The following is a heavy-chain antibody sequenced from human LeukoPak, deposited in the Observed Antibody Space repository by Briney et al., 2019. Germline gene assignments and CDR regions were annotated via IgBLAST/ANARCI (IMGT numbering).Heavy chain of an antibody. CDR2: IYYSGST. CDR1: GGSISSYY. V-gene: IGHV4-59*01. J-gene: IGHJ5*02. D-gene: IGHD6-13*01. CDR3: ARFRGIIAAAGNWFDP. Sequence: PSETLSLTCTVSGGSISSYYCSWIRQSPGKGLEWIGYIYYSGSTNYNPSLKSRVTISVDTSKNQFSLRLSSVTAADTAVYYCARFRGIIAAAGNWFDPWGQGTLVTVSS.